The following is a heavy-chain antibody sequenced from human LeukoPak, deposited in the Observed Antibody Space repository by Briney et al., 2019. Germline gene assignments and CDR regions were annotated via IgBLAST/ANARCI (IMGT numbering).Heavy chain of an antibody. Sequence: PSETLSLTCTVSGGSISSYYWSWIRQPAGKGLEWIGRIYTSGSTNYNPSLKSRVTMSVDTSKNQFSLKLSSVTAADTAVYYCARGAPYLYQLLRGDRWYYFDYWGQGTLVTVSS. D-gene: IGHD2-2*01. V-gene: IGHV4-4*07. CDR1: GGSISSYY. J-gene: IGHJ4*02. CDR3: ARGAPYLYQLLRGDRWYYFDY. CDR2: IYTSGST.